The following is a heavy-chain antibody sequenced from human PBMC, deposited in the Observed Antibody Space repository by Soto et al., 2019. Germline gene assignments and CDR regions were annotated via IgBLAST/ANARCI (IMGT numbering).Heavy chain of an antibody. J-gene: IGHJ4*02. CDR1: GYSFTSYR. CDR2: IDPRDSYT. CDR3: ARDPYASSAYSKGGFDY. D-gene: IGHD3-22*01. V-gene: IGHV5-10-1*01. Sequence: GESLKISCKGSGYSFTSYRISWVRQMPGKGLEWMGRIDPRDSYTNYSPSFQGHVTVSADKSITTAYLQWGSLRASDTAMYYCARDPYASSAYSKGGFDYWGQGTLVTVSS.